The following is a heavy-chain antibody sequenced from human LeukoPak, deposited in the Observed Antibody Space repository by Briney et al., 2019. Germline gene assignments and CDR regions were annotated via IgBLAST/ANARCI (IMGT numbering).Heavy chain of an antibody. CDR1: GFSLSTSRVG. D-gene: IGHD3-10*01. CDR3: AHRPHFGFFDY. J-gene: IGHJ4*02. CDR2: IFWHDDK. Sequence: SGPTLAKPTQTLTLTCTCSGFSLSTSRVGVGWIRKPPGKALEWLAVIFWHDDKLYIPSLKSRLNITKDTSKNQAVLTMTYYDPVDTATYCCAHRPHFGFFDYGGQGSLVTVS. V-gene: IGHV2-5*01.